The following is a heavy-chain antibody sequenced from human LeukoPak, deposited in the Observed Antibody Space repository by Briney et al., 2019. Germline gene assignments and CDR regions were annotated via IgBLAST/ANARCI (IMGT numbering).Heavy chain of an antibody. CDR2: IYSGGST. V-gene: IGHV3-53*01. CDR1: GFTVSSNY. D-gene: IGHD2-15*01. CDR3: ASGHSQQEIVVVVAATPRL. Sequence: GGSLRLSCAASGFTVSSNYMSWVRQAPGKGLEWVSVIYSGGSTYYADSVKGRFTISRDNSKNTLYLQMNSLRAEDTAVYYCASGHSQQEIVVVVAATPRLWGQGTMVTVSS. J-gene: IGHJ3*01.